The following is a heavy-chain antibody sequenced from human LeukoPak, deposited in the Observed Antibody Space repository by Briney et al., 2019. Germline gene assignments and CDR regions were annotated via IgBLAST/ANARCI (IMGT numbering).Heavy chain of an antibody. J-gene: IGHJ6*03. Sequence: GGSLRLSCAASGFTFSSYSMNWVRQAPGKGLEWVSYISSSSTIYYADSVKGRFTISRDNAKNSLYLQMNSLRAEDTAVYYCARDQGADGFVVYYYYYMDVWGKGTTVTVSS. D-gene: IGHD1-26*01. V-gene: IGHV3-48*01. CDR2: ISSSSTI. CDR1: GFTFSSYS. CDR3: ARDQGADGFVVYYYYYMDV.